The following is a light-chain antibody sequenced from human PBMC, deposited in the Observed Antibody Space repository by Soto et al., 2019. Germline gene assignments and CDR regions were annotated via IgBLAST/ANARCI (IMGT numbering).Light chain of an antibody. CDR2: AAS. CDR3: QQFTSYPIT. Sequence: DIQLTQAPSFLSASVGDRVTITCRASQGIWNRLAWHQQKPGKAPEVLISAASTLRSGVPSRFSGSGSDTEFTLTISSLQPEDFATYYCQQFTSYPITFGQGTRLEIK. J-gene: IGKJ5*01. V-gene: IGKV1-9*01. CDR1: QGIWNR.